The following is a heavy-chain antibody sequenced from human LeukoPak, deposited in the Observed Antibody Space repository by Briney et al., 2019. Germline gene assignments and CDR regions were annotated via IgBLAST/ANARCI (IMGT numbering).Heavy chain of an antibody. D-gene: IGHD6-13*01. J-gene: IGHJ4*02. CDR2: IYSGGGT. Sequence: PGGSLRLSCAASGFTVSSNYMSWVRQAPGKGLEWVSIIYSGGGTNYADSVKGRFTISRDNSKNTLYLRMNSLRAEDTAVYYCARGSRWPTFDYWGQGTLVTVSS. CDR3: ARGSRWPTFDY. CDR1: GFTVSSNY. V-gene: IGHV3-53*01.